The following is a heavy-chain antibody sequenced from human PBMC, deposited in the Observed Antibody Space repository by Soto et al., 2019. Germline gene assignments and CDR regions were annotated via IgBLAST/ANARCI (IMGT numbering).Heavy chain of an antibody. CDR3: TRGPSYYDKLDV. J-gene: IGHJ6*02. CDR1: GFTFSGSA. V-gene: IGHV3-73*01. CDR2: IRSKANSYAT. D-gene: IGHD3-22*01. Sequence: HPGGSLRLSCAASGFTFSGSAMHWVRQASGKGLEWVGRIRSKANSYATAYAASVKGRFTISRDDSKNTAYLQMNSLKTEDTAVYYCTRGPSYYDKLDVWGQGTTVTVSS.